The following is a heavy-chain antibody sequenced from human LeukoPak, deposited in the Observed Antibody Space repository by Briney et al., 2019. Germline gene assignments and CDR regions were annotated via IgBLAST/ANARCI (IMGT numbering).Heavy chain of an antibody. CDR1: GFSFSSYD. J-gene: IGHJ4*02. CDR2: ISYDGSNK. Sequence: GGSLRLSCAASGFSFSSYDMHWARQAPGKGLEWVAVISYDGSNKYYADSVKGRFTISRDNSKNTLCLQMNSLRAEDTAVYYCAREAYGSGSYADDWGQGTLVTVSS. CDR3: AREAYGSGSYADD. D-gene: IGHD3-10*01. V-gene: IGHV3-30*04.